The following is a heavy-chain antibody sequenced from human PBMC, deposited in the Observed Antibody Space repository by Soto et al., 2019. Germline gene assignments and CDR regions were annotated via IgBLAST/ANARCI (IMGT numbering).Heavy chain of an antibody. CDR1: GFTFNKHG. CDR2: VSYDGSSQ. Sequence: QVQLVESGGGVVQPGRPLRLSCAASGFTFNKHGMHWVRQAPGKGLEWVAVVSYDGSSQYYADSVKGRFTISRDNSKNMAYLQMTTLRREDAAVYYCAKAHGYSSGWRGDSWGQGTRVTVSA. CDR3: AKAHGYSSGWRGDS. J-gene: IGHJ4*02. V-gene: IGHV3-30*18. D-gene: IGHD6-19*01.